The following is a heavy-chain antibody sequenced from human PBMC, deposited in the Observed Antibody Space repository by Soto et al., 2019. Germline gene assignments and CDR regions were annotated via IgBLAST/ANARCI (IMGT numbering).Heavy chain of an antibody. CDR2: IRSKGNRYAT. V-gene: IGHV3-73*01. D-gene: IGHD4-17*01. CDR3: TSYDYGDYIIDY. J-gene: IGHJ4*02. Sequence: GGSLRLSCAASGFTFSDYAMHWVRQASGKGLEWVGRIRSKGNRYATSYAASVKGRFTISRDDSKNTAYLQMNSLKIEDTAVYFCTSYDYGDYIIDYWGQGALVTVSS. CDR1: GFTFSDYA.